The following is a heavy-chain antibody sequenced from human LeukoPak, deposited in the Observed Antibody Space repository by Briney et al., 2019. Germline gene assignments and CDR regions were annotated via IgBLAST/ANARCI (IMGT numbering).Heavy chain of an antibody. CDR2: IYHSGST. Sequence: SETPSLTCAVSGYSISSGYYWGWIRQPPGKGLEWIGSIYHSGSTYYNPSLKSRVTISVDTSKNQFSLKLSSVTAADTAVYYCARGLRPYYYDSSGYYYVGNYFDYWGQGTLVTVSS. J-gene: IGHJ4*02. CDR3: ARGLRPYYYDSSGYYYVGNYFDY. CDR1: GYSISSGYY. D-gene: IGHD3-22*01. V-gene: IGHV4-38-2*01.